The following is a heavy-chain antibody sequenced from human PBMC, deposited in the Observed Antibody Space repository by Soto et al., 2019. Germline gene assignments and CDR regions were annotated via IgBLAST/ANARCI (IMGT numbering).Heavy chain of an antibody. Sequence: EVQLVESGGGLVQPVGSLRLSCAASGFTFSSYWMHWVRQDAGKGLLWVSSIKTDGTVTQYADSVKGRFTVSRDNAKNTLYLQMNSLRAEDTAVYYCAKDLSWGQCDYWGQGALVTVSS. CDR2: IKTDGTVT. CDR1: GFTFSSYW. V-gene: IGHV3-74*03. J-gene: IGHJ4*02. D-gene: IGHD3-16*01. CDR3: AKDLSWGQCDY.